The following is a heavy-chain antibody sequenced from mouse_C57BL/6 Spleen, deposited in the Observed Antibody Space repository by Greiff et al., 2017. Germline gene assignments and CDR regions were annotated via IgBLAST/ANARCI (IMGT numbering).Heavy chain of an antibody. V-gene: IGHV5-4*01. Sequence: EVQLMESGAGLVKPGASLKISCAASGFTFSSYAMSWVRQTPEKRLEWVATISDGGSYTDYQDNVKGRVTFSVDNAKNKLYLQMSNLKSEDTAMYYCARGDLTTVVAPDYWGQGTTLTVSS. CDR3: ARGDLTTVVAPDY. J-gene: IGHJ2*01. D-gene: IGHD1-1*01. CDR2: ISDGGSYT. CDR1: GFTFSSYA.